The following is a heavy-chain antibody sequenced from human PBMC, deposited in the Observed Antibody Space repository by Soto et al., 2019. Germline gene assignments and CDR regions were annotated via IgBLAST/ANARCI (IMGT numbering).Heavy chain of an antibody. V-gene: IGHV2-5*02. Sequence: QITLNESGPTQVKPRQTLTLTCTFSGFSLTTSGVGVGWIRQSPGKAPEWLALIYWDDDKRYSPSLKSRPTLTKDTSKNQVVLTMADLDPADTATYYCAHRVLRTVFGLVTTTAIYFDFWGQGTPVAVSS. CDR2: IYWDDDK. CDR1: GFSLTTSGVG. CDR3: AHRVLRTVFGLVTTTAIYFDF. J-gene: IGHJ4*02. D-gene: IGHD3-3*01.